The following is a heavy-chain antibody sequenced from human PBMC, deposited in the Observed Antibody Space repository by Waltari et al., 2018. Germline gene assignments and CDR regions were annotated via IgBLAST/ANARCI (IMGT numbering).Heavy chain of an antibody. Sequence: EWFSVIYSGGSTYYADSVKGRFTISRDNSKNTLYLQMNSLRAEDTAVYYCAKRRGGGQLAELDYWGQGTLVTVSS. D-gene: IGHD6-6*01. CDR3: AKRRGGGQLAELDY. CDR2: IYSGGST. J-gene: IGHJ4*02. V-gene: IGHV3-23*03.